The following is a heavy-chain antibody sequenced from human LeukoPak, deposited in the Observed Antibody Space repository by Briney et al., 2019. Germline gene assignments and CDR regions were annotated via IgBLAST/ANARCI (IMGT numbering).Heavy chain of an antibody. Sequence: GGSLRLSCAASGLTFNTYAMIWVRQAPGKGLEWVSCISSSSSYIYYADSVKGRFTISRDNAKNSLYLQMNSLRAEDTAVYYCARQNWWAFDIWGQGTMVTVSS. CDR1: GLTFNTYA. D-gene: IGHD2-8*02. CDR2: ISSSSSYI. CDR3: ARQNWWAFDI. V-gene: IGHV3-21*01. J-gene: IGHJ3*02.